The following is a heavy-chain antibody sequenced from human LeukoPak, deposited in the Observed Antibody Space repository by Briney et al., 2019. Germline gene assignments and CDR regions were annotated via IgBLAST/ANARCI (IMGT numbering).Heavy chain of an antibody. V-gene: IGHV3-30-3*02. CDR2: ISYDGSNK. D-gene: IGHD6-19*01. J-gene: IGHJ4*02. CDR3: AKTLNGAVAGKDDY. Sequence: PGGSLRLSCAASGFTFSSYAMHWVRQAPGKGLEWVAVISYDGSNKYYADSVKGRFTISRDNSKNTLYLQMNSLRAEDTAVYYCAKTLNGAVAGKDDYWGQGTLVTVSS. CDR1: GFTFSSYA.